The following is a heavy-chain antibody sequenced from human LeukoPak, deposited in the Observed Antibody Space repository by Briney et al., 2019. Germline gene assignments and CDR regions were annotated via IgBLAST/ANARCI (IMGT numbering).Heavy chain of an antibody. V-gene: IGHV3-48*02. J-gene: IGHJ6*02. CDR2: ISSSSSTI. D-gene: IGHD3-3*01. CDR3: ARDGRFLEWLLAYGMDV. CDR1: GFTFSSYS. Sequence: GGSLRLSCAASGFTFSSYSMNWVRQAPGKGLEWVSYISSSSSTIYYADSVKGRFTISRDNAKNSLYLQMNSLRDEDTAVYYCARDGRFLEWLLAYGMDVRGQGTTVTVSS.